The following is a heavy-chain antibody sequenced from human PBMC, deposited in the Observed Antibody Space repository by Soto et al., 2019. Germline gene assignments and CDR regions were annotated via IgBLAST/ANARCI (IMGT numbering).Heavy chain of an antibody. CDR3: ARDWGAAAGKGPLDY. Sequence: QVQLQESGPGLVKPSQTLSLTCTVSGGSISSGGYYWSWIRQHPGTGLVWIGYIYYSGSTYYNPSLKSRVNIAVDTSKNQFSLKLSSVTAADTAVYYCARDWGAAAGKGPLDYWGQGTLVTVSS. D-gene: IGHD6-13*01. CDR1: GGSISSGGYY. CDR2: IYYSGST. J-gene: IGHJ4*02. V-gene: IGHV4-31*03.